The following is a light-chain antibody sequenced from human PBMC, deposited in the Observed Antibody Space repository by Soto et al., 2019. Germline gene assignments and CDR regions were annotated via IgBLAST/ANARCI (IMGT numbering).Light chain of an antibody. CDR3: QQYGNSPWT. J-gene: IGKJ1*01. Sequence: EIVLTQSPGTLSLSPGERATLSCRASQSVGSSYLAWYLQKPGQAPRLLIYGASDRATGIPDRFSGSGSGTDFTRIISRMEPEDFAVYYCQQYGNSPWTCGQGTKVEI. V-gene: IGKV3-20*01. CDR2: GAS. CDR1: QSVGSSY.